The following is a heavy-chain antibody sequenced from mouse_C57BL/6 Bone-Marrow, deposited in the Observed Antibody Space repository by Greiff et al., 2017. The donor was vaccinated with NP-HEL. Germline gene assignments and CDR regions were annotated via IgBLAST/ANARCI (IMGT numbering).Heavy chain of an antibody. V-gene: IGHV1-22*01. CDR3: ARGGLPYYYAMDY. Sequence: VQLQQSGPELVKPGASVKMSCKASGYTFTDYNMHWVKQSHGKSLEWIGYINPNNGGTSYNQKFKGKATLTVNKSSRTAYMELRSLTSEDSAVYYCARGGLPYYYAMDYWGQGTSVTVSS. CDR2: INPNNGGT. D-gene: IGHD2-4*01. J-gene: IGHJ4*01. CDR1: GYTFTDYN.